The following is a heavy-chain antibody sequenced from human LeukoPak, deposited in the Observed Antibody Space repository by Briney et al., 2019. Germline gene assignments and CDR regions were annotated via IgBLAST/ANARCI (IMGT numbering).Heavy chain of an antibody. CDR2: IGTSGSPT. CDR1: GFTFSSYE. J-gene: IGHJ5*02. CDR3: ARVLHSDYDWNWFDP. Sequence: GGSLRLSCAASGFTFSSYEMNWVRQAPGKGLEWVSYIGTSGSPTYYADSVKGRFTISRDNDKNSLFLQMNSLTAEDTAVYYCARVLHSDYDWNWFDPWGQGTLVTVSS. V-gene: IGHV3-48*03. D-gene: IGHD5-12*01.